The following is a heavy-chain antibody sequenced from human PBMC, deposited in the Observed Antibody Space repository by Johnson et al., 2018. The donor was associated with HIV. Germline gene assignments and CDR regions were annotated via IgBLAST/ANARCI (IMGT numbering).Heavy chain of an antibody. V-gene: IGHV3-7*01. Sequence: VQLVESGGGSVQTGGSLRLSCAASGFTFSNSWMNWVRQAPGRGLEWVANIKHDGGRIQYVDSVKGRFTISRDNARTLLFLQMNTLRAEDTAVYSCAKDIGPSITMIVVAPTEGAFDIWGQGTMVTVSS. CDR3: AKDIGPSITMIVVAPTEGAFDI. CDR2: IKHDGGRI. J-gene: IGHJ3*02. CDR1: GFTFSNSW. D-gene: IGHD3-22*01.